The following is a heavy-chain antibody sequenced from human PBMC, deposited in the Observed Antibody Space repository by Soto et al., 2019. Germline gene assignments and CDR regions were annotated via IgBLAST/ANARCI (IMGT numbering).Heavy chain of an antibody. V-gene: IGHV3-53*02. Sequence: EVRLVETGGGLIQPGGSLRLSCAVSGFSVSDNYMYWVRQAPGKGLEWVSLIYSVGTARYADSVRGRFTISRDKSKNTLYLQMTRLREEATAVYHCARKTDSGGDGGFWGQGTLVTVSS. CDR2: IYSVGTA. J-gene: IGHJ4*02. CDR3: ARKTDSGGDGGF. CDR1: GFSVSDNY. D-gene: IGHD2-21*01.